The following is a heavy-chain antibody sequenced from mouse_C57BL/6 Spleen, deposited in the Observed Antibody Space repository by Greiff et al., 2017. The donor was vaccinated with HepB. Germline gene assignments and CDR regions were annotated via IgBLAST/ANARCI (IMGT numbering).Heavy chain of an antibody. V-gene: IGHV1-69*01. CDR3: AREDRDRGYPFAY. CDR1: GYTFTSYW. D-gene: IGHD2-14*01. J-gene: IGHJ3*01. Sequence: QVQLQQPGAELVMPGASVKLSCKASGYTFTSYWMHWVKQRPGQGLEWIGEIDPSDSYTNYNQKFKGKSTLTVDKSSRTAYMQLSSLTSEDSAVYVYAREDRDRGYPFAYWGQGTLVTVSA. CDR2: IDPSDSYT.